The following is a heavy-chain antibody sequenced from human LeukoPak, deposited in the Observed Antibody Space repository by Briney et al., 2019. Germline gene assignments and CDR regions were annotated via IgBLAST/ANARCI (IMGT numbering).Heavy chain of an antibody. J-gene: IGHJ4*02. D-gene: IGHD6-19*01. CDR2: IYYSGST. CDR3: ARLPDDSSGWYVDY. CDR1: GGSISSSSYY. Sequence: SETLSLTCTVSGGSISSSSYYWGWIRQPPGKGLEWIGSIYYSGSTYYNPSLKSRVTISVDTSENQFSLKLSSVTAADTAVYYCARLPDDSSGWYVDYWGQGTLVTVSS. V-gene: IGHV4-39*01.